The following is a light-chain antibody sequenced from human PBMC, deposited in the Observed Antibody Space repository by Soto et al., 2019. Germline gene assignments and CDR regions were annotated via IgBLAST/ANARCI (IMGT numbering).Light chain of an antibody. CDR2: GAF. CDR3: QQYNDWPLT. Sequence: TQTPATLSVSPGERATLSCRASQNLRSSLAWYQQKPGQAPSLLIYGAFTRATGIPARFSGTGSGTEFTLTISSLQSEDPALYYCQQYNDWPLTFGQGTKVDNK. J-gene: IGKJ1*01. V-gene: IGKV3-15*01. CDR1: QNLRSS.